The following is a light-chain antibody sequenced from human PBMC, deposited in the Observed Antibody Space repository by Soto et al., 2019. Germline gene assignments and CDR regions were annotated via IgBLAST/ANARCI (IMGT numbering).Light chain of an antibody. CDR2: GAS. Sequence: DIQMTQSPSSLSASVGDRVTITCGASQIINTYLHWYQHRPGKAPKLLISGASTLQSGVPSRFSGSGSVTDFSLTISSLQPEDFANYYCQQSSSTPWTFGEGVKVEIK. CDR3: QQSSSTPWT. J-gene: IGKJ1*01. V-gene: IGKV1-39*01. CDR1: QIINTY.